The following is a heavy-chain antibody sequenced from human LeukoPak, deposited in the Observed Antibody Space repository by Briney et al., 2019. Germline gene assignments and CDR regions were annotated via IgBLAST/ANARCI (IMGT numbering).Heavy chain of an antibody. CDR2: IYPGDSDT. CDR1: GYSFTSYW. CDR3: ARQRGYSGYDAGY. J-gene: IGHJ4*02. D-gene: IGHD5-12*01. V-gene: IGHV5-51*01. Sequence: GESLKISCKGSGYSFTSYWIGWVRQKPGKGLEWMGIIYPGDSDTRYSPSFQGQVTIPADKSISTAYLQWSSLKASDTAMYYCARQRGYSGYDAGYWGQGTLVTVSS.